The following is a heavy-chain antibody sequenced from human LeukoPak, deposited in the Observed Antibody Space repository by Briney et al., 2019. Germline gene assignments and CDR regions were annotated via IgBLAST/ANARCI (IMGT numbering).Heavy chain of an antibody. CDR1: GFTFSNYA. CDR2: ISGSGGTT. J-gene: IGHJ4*02. D-gene: IGHD3-10*01. CDR3: AKDSWSGDDPQGIFDH. Sequence: GGSLRLPCAASGFTFSNYAMTWVRRAPGKGLERVSVISGSGGTTYYADSVKGRFTISRDNSKRTLFLQMSSLRGDDTAVYYCAKDSWSGDDPQGIFDHWGQGTLVTVSS. V-gene: IGHV3-23*01.